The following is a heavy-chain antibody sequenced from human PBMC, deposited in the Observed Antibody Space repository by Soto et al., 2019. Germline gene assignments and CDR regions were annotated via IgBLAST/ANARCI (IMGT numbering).Heavy chain of an antibody. CDR3: SRPNQGDYAFDI. J-gene: IGHJ3*02. V-gene: IGHV4-59*01. Sequence: QVQLQESGPGLVKPSETLSLTCTVSGGSISNYYWSWIRQPPGKGLEWMGYIYNSGNTKYNPSLNSRVAISVDTSRNQISLRLSSATAADTAVYFCSRPNQGDYAFDIWGQGTLVTVSS. CDR1: GGSISNYY. CDR2: IYNSGNT. D-gene: IGHD2-21*02.